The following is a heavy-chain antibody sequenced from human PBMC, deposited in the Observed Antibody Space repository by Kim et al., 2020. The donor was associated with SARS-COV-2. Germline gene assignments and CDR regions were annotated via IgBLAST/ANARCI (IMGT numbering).Heavy chain of an antibody. Sequence: AESLKGRFTTPRDNAQNSLYLQMNSLRAEETAVYYCARGIYGSGSYYNDYWGQGTLVTVSS. J-gene: IGHJ4*02. CDR3: ARGIYGSGSYYNDY. V-gene: IGHV3-11*06. D-gene: IGHD3-10*01.